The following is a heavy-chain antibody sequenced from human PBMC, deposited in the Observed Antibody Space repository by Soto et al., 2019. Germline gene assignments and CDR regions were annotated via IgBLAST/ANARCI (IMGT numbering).Heavy chain of an antibody. D-gene: IGHD3-9*01. J-gene: IGHJ5*02. CDR2: IYHTGST. CDR3: ARHPISYSDVLTGQIVYPEFNCIDP. CDR1: GGSIRTSY. Sequence: PSETLSLTCNVSGGSIRTSYWTWIRQPPGKGLEWIGYIYHTGSTHYNPSLRSRVTMSVDTSKNQFSLRLSSVTAADTAVYYCARHPISYSDVLTGQIVYPEFNCIDPWGQGTLVTVSS. V-gene: IGHV4-59*08.